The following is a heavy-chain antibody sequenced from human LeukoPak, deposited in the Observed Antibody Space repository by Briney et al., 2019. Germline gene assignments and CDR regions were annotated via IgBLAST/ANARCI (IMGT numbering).Heavy chain of an antibody. Sequence: GGSLRLSCAASGFTFSSYTMNWVRQAPGKGLEWVSSISSSSSYIHYADSVKGRFTISRDNAKNSLFLRMNSLRDEDTAMYFCSRAPAETGAATGTFGYWGQGTLVTVSS. J-gene: IGHJ4*02. CDR1: GFTFSSYT. V-gene: IGHV3-21*06. D-gene: IGHD1-1*01. CDR3: SRAPAETGAATGTFGY. CDR2: ISSSSSYI.